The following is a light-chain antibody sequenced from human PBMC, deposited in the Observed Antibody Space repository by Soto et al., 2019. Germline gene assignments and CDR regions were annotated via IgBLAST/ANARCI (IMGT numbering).Light chain of an antibody. CDR3: QKNYSSPSIT. CDR1: HYIGTF. Sequence: DIQMTHSPSSLSASVGDRVTITCRASHYIGTFLNWYHQRPGKAPKLLIYAASNLQTGVPLRFSGSGSGTEFTLTISSLQPEDFATYYCQKNYSSPSITFGQGTRLEIK. CDR2: AAS. J-gene: IGKJ5*01. V-gene: IGKV1-39*01.